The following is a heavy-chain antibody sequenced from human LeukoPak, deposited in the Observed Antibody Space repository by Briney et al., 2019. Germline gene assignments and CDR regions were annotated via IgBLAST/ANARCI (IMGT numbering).Heavy chain of an antibody. CDR2: INHSGST. D-gene: IGHD6-13*01. CDR1: GGSFSGYY. V-gene: IGHV4-34*01. CDR3: ARSARIAAAGFFDY. J-gene: IGHJ4*02. Sequence: PSETLSLTCVVYGGSFSGYYWSWIRQPPGKGLEWIGEINHSGSTNYNPSLKSRVTISVDTSKNQFSLKLSSVTAADTAVYYCARSARIAAAGFFDYWGQGTLVTVSS.